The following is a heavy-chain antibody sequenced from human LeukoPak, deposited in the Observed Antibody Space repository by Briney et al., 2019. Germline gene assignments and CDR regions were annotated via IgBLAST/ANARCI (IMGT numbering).Heavy chain of an antibody. CDR3: ARRRRTQYNWFDP. J-gene: IGHJ5*02. CDR1: GGSFSGYY. CDR2: INHSGST. V-gene: IGHV4-34*01. D-gene: IGHD1-7*01. Sequence: SETLSLTCAVYGGSFSGYYWSWIRQPPGKGLEWIGEINHSGSTNYNPSLKSRVTISVDTSKNQFSLKLSSVTAADTAVYYCARRRRTQYNWFDPWGQGTLVTVSS.